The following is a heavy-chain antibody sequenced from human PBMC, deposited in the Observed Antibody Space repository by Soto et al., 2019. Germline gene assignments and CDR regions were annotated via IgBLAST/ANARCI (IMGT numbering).Heavy chain of an antibody. V-gene: IGHV3-30*18. CDR2: ISYDGSNK. CDR3: AKASPPANYDFWSGYYWLPDYGMDV. CDR1: GFIFSRYG. D-gene: IGHD3-3*01. Sequence: GAPRLSFAASGFIFSRYGNHWVRQAPGKGVEGVGGISYDGSNKYYADSVKGRFTISRDNSKNTLYLQMNSLRAEDTAVYYCAKASPPANYDFWSGYYWLPDYGMDVWGQGTTVTVSS. J-gene: IGHJ6*02.